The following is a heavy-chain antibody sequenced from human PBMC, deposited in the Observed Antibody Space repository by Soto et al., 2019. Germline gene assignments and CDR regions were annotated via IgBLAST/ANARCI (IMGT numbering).Heavy chain of an antibody. D-gene: IGHD6-13*01. CDR1: GGSFRGYY. CDR2: INHSGST. V-gene: IGHV4-34*01. CDR3: AGAGSGSSSWYYYYYGMDV. J-gene: IGHJ6*02. Sequence: PSETLSLTCAVYGGSFRGYYWSWIRQPPGKGLEWIGEINHSGSTNYNPSHKSRVNISVDTSKNQFSLKLSSVTAADTAVYYCAGAGSGSSSWYYYYYGMDVWGQGPRSPSP.